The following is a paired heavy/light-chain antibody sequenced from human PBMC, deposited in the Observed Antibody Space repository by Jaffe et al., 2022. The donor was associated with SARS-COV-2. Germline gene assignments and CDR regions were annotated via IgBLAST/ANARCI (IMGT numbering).Heavy chain of an antibody. J-gene: IGHJ4*02. Sequence: DVQVLESGGGLVQPGGSLRLSCAASGFTFSSYAMNWVRQTPGKGLEWVSGIFSSGGDTHYADSVQGRFTISRDNSKNTLYLQMNSLRVEDTAVYYCAKARRSGSSSPFDSWGQGTLVTVSS. CDR1: GFTFSSYA. CDR3: AKARRSGSSSPFDS. CDR2: IFSSGGDT. D-gene: IGHD3-10*01. V-gene: IGHV3-23*01.
Light chain of an antibody. V-gene: IGKV3-11*01. CDR3: QQRNSWPLT. CDR1: ESISSY. Sequence: EIVLTQSPATLSLSPGERATLSCRASESISSYLAWYQQKPGQAPRLLIYDASNRATGIPARFSGSGSGTDFTLTINSLEPEDFAVYYCQQRNSWPLTFGGGTKVEIK. J-gene: IGKJ4*01. CDR2: DAS.